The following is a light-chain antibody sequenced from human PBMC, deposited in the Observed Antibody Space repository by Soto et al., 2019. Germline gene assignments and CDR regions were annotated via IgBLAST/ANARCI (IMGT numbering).Light chain of an antibody. CDR2: DAS. CDR1: QSVDTI. V-gene: IGKV3-15*01. J-gene: IGKJ1*01. Sequence: EIVMTQSPATLSVSPGESATLSCRASQSVDTILAWYQQQPGQAPRLLIYDASTRATGIPARFSGGGSGTEFTLTIHSLQSEDFAVYYCQHRRTFGQGTKVEIK. CDR3: QHRRT.